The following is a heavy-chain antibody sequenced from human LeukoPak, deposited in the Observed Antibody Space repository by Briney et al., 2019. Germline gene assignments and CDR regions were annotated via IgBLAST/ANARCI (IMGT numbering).Heavy chain of an antibody. V-gene: IGHV1-2*02. D-gene: IGHD3-22*01. J-gene: IGHJ4*02. Sequence: ASVKVSCKASGYTFSGYYLHWVRQAPGQGLEWMGWINPNSGGTNYAQNFQGRVTMTRDTSISTAYMELSRLISDDTAVYYCARGSAEKDYDSSGFDYWGQGNLVTVSP. CDR3: ARGSAEKDYDSSGFDY. CDR2: INPNSGGT. CDR1: GYTFSGYY.